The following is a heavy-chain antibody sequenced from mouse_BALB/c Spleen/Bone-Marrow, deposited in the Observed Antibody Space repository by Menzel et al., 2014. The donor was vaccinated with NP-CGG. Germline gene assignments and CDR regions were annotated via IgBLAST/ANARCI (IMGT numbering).Heavy chain of an antibody. CDR1: GFSLTGFG. J-gene: IGHJ4*01. Sequence: VKLVESGPGLVAPSQSQSITCTVSGFSLTGFGLNWVRQPPGKGLEWLGMIWADGSTDYNSALRSRLSISKANSKSQVFFKMNSLQTDDTASYYCARADGSGYAMDYWGQGTSVTVSS. CDR2: IWADGST. D-gene: IGHD2-3*01. CDR3: ARADGSGYAMDY. V-gene: IGHV2-6-7*01.